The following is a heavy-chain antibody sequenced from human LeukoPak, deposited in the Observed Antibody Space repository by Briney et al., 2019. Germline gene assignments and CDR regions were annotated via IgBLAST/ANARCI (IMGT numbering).Heavy chain of an antibody. V-gene: IGHV3-21*01. J-gene: IGHJ4*02. D-gene: IGHD3-22*01. CDR3: ARVPDYYDSSGYYYRGY. Sequence: PGGSLRLSCAASGFTFSSYSMNWVRQAPGKGLEWVSSISSSSSYIYYADSVKGRFTISRDNAKNSLYLQMNSLRAEDTAVYYCARVPDYYDSSGYYYRGYWGQGTLVTVSS. CDR2: ISSSSSYI. CDR1: GFTFSSYS.